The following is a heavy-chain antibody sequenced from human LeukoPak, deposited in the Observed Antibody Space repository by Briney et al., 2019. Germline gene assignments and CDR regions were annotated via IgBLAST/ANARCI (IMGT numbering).Heavy chain of an antibody. CDR2: ISSSSIYI. Sequence: PGGSLRLSCAASGFTFSSYSMNWVRQAPGKGLEWVSSISSSSIYIYYADSVKGRFTISRDNAKNSLYLQMNSLRAEDTAVYYCAREGSKYNWNEGAFDIWGQGTMVTVSS. V-gene: IGHV3-21*01. CDR1: GFTFSSYS. J-gene: IGHJ3*02. D-gene: IGHD1-1*01. CDR3: AREGSKYNWNEGAFDI.